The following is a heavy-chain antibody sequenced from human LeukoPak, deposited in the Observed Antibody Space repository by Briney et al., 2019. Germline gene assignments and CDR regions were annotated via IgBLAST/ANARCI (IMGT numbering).Heavy chain of an antibody. CDR2: TYWNDDR. CDR1: GFSLSTSEVA. D-gene: IGHD5-24*01. J-gene: IGHJ3*02. Sequence: ESGPALVKPTQTLTLTCTFSGFSLSTSEVAVGWIRQPPGEALEWLAHTYWNDDRRYSPTLKSRLTITTDTSKSQVVLTLTNMAPVDTATYYCAHLATIKMYTFDIWGQGTMVTVSS. V-gene: IGHV2-5*01. CDR3: AHLATIKMYTFDI.